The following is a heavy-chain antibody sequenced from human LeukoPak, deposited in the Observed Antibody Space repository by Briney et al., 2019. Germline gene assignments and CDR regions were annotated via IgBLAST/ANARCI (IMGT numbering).Heavy chain of an antibody. CDR1: GGSISSYY. D-gene: IGHD2-21*01. V-gene: IGHV4-4*07. CDR2: IYPSGST. CDR3: GSDYRIQGVQTDIFDVFVI. J-gene: IGHJ3*02. Sequence: SETLSLTCTVSGGSISSYYWSWIRQPAGKGLEWIGRIYPSGSTNYNPSLKSRVTMSVDTSKNQFSLKLSSVTAADTAVYYCGSDYRIQGVQTDIFDVFVIWGQGTTVTVSS.